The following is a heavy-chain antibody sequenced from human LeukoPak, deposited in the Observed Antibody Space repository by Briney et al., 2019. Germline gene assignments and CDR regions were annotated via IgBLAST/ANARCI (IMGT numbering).Heavy chain of an antibody. J-gene: IGHJ4*02. Sequence: PGGSLRLSCAASGFTFSDYNMNWVRQAPGRGLEWVSYISGSTNTIYYADSVNGRFTISRDNAKNSLYLQMNSLRAEDTAVYYCARVMGVINLRFDYWGQGTLVTVSS. CDR1: GFTFSDYN. V-gene: IGHV3-48*01. D-gene: IGHD3-10*01. CDR3: ARVMGVINLRFDY. CDR2: ISGSTNTI.